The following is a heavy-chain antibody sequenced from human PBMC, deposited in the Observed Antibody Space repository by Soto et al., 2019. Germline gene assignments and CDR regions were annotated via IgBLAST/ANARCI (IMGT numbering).Heavy chain of an antibody. J-gene: IGHJ5*02. CDR2: IKHDGYEE. CDR1: GFTFSDYW. Sequence: PVESLRLSCEASGFTFSDYWMSWVRQAPGKGLEWVANIKHDGYEEYYVGSVKGRFTISRDNTNKSLYLQINSLRAEDTAVYYCARAVAANWFDPWGQGTLVTAPQ. CDR3: ARAVAANWFDP. V-gene: IGHV3-7*03. D-gene: IGHD6-19*01.